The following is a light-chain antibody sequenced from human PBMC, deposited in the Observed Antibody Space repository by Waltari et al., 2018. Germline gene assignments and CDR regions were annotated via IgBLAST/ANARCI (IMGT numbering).Light chain of an antibody. CDR2: DAS. V-gene: IGKV3-11*01. CDR3: QQRSNWPPG. CDR1: QSVSSY. J-gene: IGKJ3*01. Sequence: EIVLTQSPATLSLSPGERATLSCRASQSVSSYLAWYQQKPGQAPRLLIYDASNRATGIPARFSGSGSGTDFTLTISSPEPEDFAVYYCQQRSNWPPGFGPGTKVDIK.